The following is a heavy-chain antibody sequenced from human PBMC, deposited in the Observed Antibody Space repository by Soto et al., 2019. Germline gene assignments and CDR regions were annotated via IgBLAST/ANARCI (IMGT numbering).Heavy chain of an antibody. J-gene: IGHJ4*02. CDR3: ARSGLRGVGCADF. Sequence: GGSLRLSCAASGFTFRNYGMHWVRQAPGKGLEWVAVLWYDGTDKYYADSVKGRFTISRDNSQNTLYLQMNSLRAEDTAVYYCARSGLRGVGCADFWGQGTLVTVSS. V-gene: IGHV3-33*01. CDR2: LWYDGTDK. CDR1: GFTFRNYG. D-gene: IGHD3-10*01.